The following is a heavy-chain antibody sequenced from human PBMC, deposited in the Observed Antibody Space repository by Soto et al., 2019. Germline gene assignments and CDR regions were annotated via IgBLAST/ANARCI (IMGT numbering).Heavy chain of an antibody. J-gene: IGHJ4*02. CDR3: ASPYSSGWYGGFDY. CDR2: ISSSGST. CDR1: GDSITSSSYY. V-gene: IGHV4-39*01. D-gene: IGHD6-19*01. Sequence: SETLSLTCTVSGDSITSSSYYWGWIRQPPGKGLEWIGSISSSGSTYYNPSLKSRVTISVDTSNNQFSLKLSSVTAADTAMYYCASPYSSGWYGGFDYWGQGTLVTVSS.